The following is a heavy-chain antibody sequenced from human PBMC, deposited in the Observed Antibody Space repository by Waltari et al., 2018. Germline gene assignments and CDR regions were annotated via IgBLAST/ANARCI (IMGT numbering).Heavy chain of an antibody. Sequence: QVQLQESGPGLVKPSQTLSLTCTVSGGSISSGSYCWSWIRQPAGKGLEGIGRIYTSGSTNYNPSLKSRVTISVDTSKNQFSLKLSSVTAADTAVYYCARDRSWGDAFDIWGQGTMVTVSS. CDR1: GGSISSGSYC. J-gene: IGHJ3*02. D-gene: IGHD3-10*01. CDR3: ARDRSWGDAFDI. V-gene: IGHV4-61*02. CDR2: IYTSGST.